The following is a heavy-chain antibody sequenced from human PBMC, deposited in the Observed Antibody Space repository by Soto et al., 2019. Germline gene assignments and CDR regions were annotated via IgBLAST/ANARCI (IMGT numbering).Heavy chain of an antibody. V-gene: IGHV3-30*18. CDR3: AKYVLGGIQLWLDY. D-gene: IGHD5-18*01. CDR2: ISYDGSNK. CDR1: GFTFSSYG. Sequence: QVQLVESGGGVVQPGRSLRLSCAASGFTFSSYGMHWVRQAPGKGLEWVAVISYDGSNKYYADSVKGRFTISRDNSKNTMYLQMNSLRAEDTAVYYCAKYVLGGIQLWLDYSGQGTLVTVYS. J-gene: IGHJ4*02.